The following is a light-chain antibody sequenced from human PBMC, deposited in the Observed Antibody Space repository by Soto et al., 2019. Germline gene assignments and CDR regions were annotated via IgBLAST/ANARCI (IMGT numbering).Light chain of an antibody. V-gene: IGKV1-5*01. CDR1: QSISNW. J-gene: IGKJ1*01. CDR2: DAS. CDR3: QQYKTYLKT. Sequence: DIQMTQSPSTVSAFVRDRVTITCRASQSISNWLAWYQQKPGKAPKILIYDASSLESGVPSRFSGSGSGTEFTLTISRVQPEDFATYYCQQYKTYLKTFGQGTKVDIK.